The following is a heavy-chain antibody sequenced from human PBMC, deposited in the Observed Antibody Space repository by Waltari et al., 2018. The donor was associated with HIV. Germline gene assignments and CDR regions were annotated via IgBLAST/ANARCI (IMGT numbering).Heavy chain of an antibody. J-gene: IGHJ4*02. CDR3: ARAYSGTYRIGDY. Sequence: EVQLVETGGALVQPGGSLRVSCLASGFPFMKDWGPRVRRAPGKGLEWVANIKQDGNEKNYLDSVKGRFTISRDNAKNSLYLQMNNLRDEDSATYYCARAYSGTYRIGDYWGQGTLVTVSS. CDR2: IKQDGNEK. V-gene: IGHV3-7*01. CDR1: GFPFMKDW. D-gene: IGHD1-26*01.